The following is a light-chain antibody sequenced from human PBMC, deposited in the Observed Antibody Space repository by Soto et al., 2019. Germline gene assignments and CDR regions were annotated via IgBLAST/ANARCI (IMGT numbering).Light chain of an antibody. Sequence: IQVTQSPSSLSASEGDRVTITSRASQDISSSLAWYQQTPGKAPKFLIYAASTLQSGVPARFSGSGSGTDFTLTISSLQPEDFATYYCQQVNSYPLTFGGGTKVEIK. J-gene: IGKJ4*01. CDR3: QQVNSYPLT. V-gene: IGKV1-9*01. CDR2: AAS. CDR1: QDISSS.